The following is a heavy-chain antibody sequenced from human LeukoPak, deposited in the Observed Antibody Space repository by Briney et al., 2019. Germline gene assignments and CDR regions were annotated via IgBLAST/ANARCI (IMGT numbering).Heavy chain of an antibody. J-gene: IGHJ4*02. D-gene: IGHD2-2*02. Sequence: SETLSLTCTVSGGSISNYYWSWIRQPPGKGLEWIGYIYHTGSTNYNPSLKSRVTISVDTSKNQFSLKLSSVTAADTAVYYCARPYCSSNSCYRSLDYWGQGTLVTVSS. V-gene: IGHV4-59*08. CDR2: IYHTGST. CDR1: GGSISNYY. CDR3: ARPYCSSNSCYRSLDY.